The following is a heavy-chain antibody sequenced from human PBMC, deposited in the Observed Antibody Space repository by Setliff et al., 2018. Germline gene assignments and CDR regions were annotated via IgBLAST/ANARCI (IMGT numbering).Heavy chain of an antibody. V-gene: IGHV1-18*01. CDR2: ANNNNFNT. CDR1: GGTFRTDG. D-gene: IGHD3-22*01. CDR3: ARINFYVSSGYYYAPDY. Sequence: ASVKVSCKASGGTFRTDGFTWVRQAPGQGLEWMGWANNNNFNTNYAQKFQGRVTMTIGTSTDTVYMELRSLKSDDTALYYCARINFYVSSGYYYAPDYWGQGTLVTVSS. J-gene: IGHJ4*02.